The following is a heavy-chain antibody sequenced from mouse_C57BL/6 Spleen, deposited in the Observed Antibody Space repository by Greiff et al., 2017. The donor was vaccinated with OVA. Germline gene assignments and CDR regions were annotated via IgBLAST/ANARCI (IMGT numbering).Heavy chain of an antibody. J-gene: IGHJ3*01. CDR1: GYTFTNYW. Sequence: QVQLKESGAELVRPGTSVKMSCKASGYTFTNYWIGWAKQRPGHGLEWIGDIYPGGGYTNYNEKFKGKATLTADKSSSTAYMQFSSLTSEDSAIYYCARSWEGSFAYWGQGTLVTVSA. D-gene: IGHD4-1*01. CDR2: IYPGGGYT. CDR3: ARSWEGSFAY. V-gene: IGHV1-63*01.